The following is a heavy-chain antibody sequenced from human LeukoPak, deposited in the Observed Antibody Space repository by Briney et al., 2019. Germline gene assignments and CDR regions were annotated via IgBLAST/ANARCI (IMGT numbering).Heavy chain of an antibody. CDR2: INHSGST. J-gene: IGHJ4*02. V-gene: IGHV4-34*01. CDR1: GGSFSGYY. D-gene: IGHD5-18*01. Sequence: SETLSLTCAVYGGSFSGYYWSWIRQPPGKGLEWIGEINHSGSTNYNLSLKSRVTISVDTSKNQFSLKLSSVTAADTAVYYCARLGADTALDYWGQGTLVTVSS. CDR3: ARLGADTALDY.